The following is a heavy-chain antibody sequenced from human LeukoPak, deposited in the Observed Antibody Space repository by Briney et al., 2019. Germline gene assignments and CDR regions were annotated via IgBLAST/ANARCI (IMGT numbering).Heavy chain of an antibody. V-gene: IGHV3-21*01. D-gene: IGHD3-16*01. Sequence: AGGSLRLSCAASGFTFSSYSMNWVRQAPGKGLEWVSSISSSSSYIYYADSVKGRFTISRDNAKNSLYLQMNSLRAEDTAVYYCSRGGSPPSHGFHPWGQGTLVTVSS. CDR1: GFTFSSYS. J-gene: IGHJ5*02. CDR2: ISSSSSYI. CDR3: SRGGSPPSHGFHP.